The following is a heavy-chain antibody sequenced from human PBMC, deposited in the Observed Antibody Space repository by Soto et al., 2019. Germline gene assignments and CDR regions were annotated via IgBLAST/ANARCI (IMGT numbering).Heavy chain of an antibody. CDR3: ARDLDRVATIGNWFDL. D-gene: IGHD5-12*01. CDR2: IIPIFGTA. CDR1: GGTFSSYA. J-gene: IGHJ5*02. Sequence: SVKVSCKASGGTFSSYAISWVRQAPGQGLEWMGGIIPIFGTANYAQKFQGRVTITADESTSTAYMELSSLRSEDTAVYYCARDLDRVATIGNWFDLWGQRTLVTVS. V-gene: IGHV1-69*13.